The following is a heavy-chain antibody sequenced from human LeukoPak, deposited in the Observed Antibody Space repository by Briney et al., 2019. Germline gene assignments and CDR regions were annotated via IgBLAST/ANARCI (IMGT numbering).Heavy chain of an antibody. V-gene: IGHV3-20*04. D-gene: IGHD6-6*01. CDR3: ARPRVEYNTSSEDY. Sequence: PGGSLRLSCAASGFTFDDYGMSWVRQAPGKGLEWVSGINWNGGSTGYADSVKGRFTISRDNAKKSLYLQMNDLRAEDTAMYYCARPRVEYNTSSEDYWGQGTQVIVSS. J-gene: IGHJ4*02. CDR1: GFTFDDYG. CDR2: INWNGGST.